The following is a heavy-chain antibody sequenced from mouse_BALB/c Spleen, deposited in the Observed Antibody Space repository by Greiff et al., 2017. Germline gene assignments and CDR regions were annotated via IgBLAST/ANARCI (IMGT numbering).Heavy chain of an antibody. CDR3: AKGGDSSGYVY. D-gene: IGHD3-2*01. J-gene: IGHJ3*01. V-gene: IGHV5-9-4*01. CDR2: ISSGGSYT. CDR1: GFTFSSYA. Sequence: EVKVVESGGGLVKPGGSLKLSCAASGFTFSSYAMSWVRQSPEKRLEWVAEISSGGSYTYYPDTVTGRFTISRDNAKNTLYLEMSSLRSEDTAMYYCAKGGDSSGYVYWGQGTLVTVSA.